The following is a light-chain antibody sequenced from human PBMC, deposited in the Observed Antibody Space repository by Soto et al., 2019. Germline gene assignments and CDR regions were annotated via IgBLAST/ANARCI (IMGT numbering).Light chain of an antibody. J-gene: IGLJ1*01. CDR2: EVS. CDR1: SSDVGGYNY. Sequence: QSVLTQPASVSGSPGQSITISCTGTSSDVGGYNYVSWYQQHPGKAPKLMIYEVSNRPSGVSNRFSGSKSGSTASLTISGLQAEDEADYYCSSYRSSSTPYVFGTGTKLTVL. CDR3: SSYRSSSTPYV. V-gene: IGLV2-14*01.